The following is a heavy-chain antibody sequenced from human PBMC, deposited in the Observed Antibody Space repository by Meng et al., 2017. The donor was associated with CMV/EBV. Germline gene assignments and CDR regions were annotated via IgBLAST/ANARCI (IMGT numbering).Heavy chain of an antibody. CDR1: GDSISTYY. J-gene: IGHJ5*02. CDR2: IYYSGST. D-gene: IGHD6-6*01. V-gene: IGHV4-59*12. Sequence: GSLRLSCTVSGDSISTYYWSWIRQPPGKGLEWIGYIYYSGSTNYNPSLKSRLSMSVDTSKKQFSLKLSSVTAADTAVYYCARTLAARLNWFDPWGQGTLVTVSS. CDR3: ARTLAARLNWFDP.